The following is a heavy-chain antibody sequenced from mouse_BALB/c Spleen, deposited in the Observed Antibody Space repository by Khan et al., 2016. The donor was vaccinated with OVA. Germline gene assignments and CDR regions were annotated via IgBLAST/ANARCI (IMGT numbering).Heavy chain of an antibody. CDR2: IYPGTDNS. CDR1: GYIFTNYW. Sequence: QVQLKQSGAELVRPGASVKLSCKTSGYIFTNYWIHWVKQRSGQGLEWIARIYPGTDNSYYNEKLKDRATLTADKSSSTVYMQLCSLKSEDSAVYCCAREEALYYFDYWGQGTTLTVSS. D-gene: IGHD3-2*02. V-gene: IGHV1-76*01. CDR3: AREEALYYFDY. J-gene: IGHJ2*01.